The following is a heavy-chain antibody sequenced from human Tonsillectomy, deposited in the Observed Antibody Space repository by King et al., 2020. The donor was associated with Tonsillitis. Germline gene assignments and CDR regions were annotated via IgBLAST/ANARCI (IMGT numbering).Heavy chain of an antibody. CDR3: AREVSGYSSGWYLDYFDY. Sequence: VQLVESGAEVKKPGSSVKVSCKASGGTFSSYAISWVRQAPGQGLEWMGGIIPIFGTANYAQKFQGRVTITADESTSTAYMELSSLRSEDTAVYYCAREVSGYSSGWYLDYFDYWGQGTLVTVSS. V-gene: IGHV1-69*01. J-gene: IGHJ4*02. D-gene: IGHD6-19*01. CDR1: GGTFSSYA. CDR2: IIPIFGTA.